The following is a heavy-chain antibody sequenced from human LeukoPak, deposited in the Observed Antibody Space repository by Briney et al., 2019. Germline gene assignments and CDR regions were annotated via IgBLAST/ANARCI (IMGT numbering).Heavy chain of an antibody. V-gene: IGHV4-59*11. CDR2: TYYGGST. D-gene: IGHD1-26*01. CDR1: GDSISFHF. J-gene: IGHJ3*02. Sequence: SETLSLTCSVSGDSISFHFWSWIRQPPGKGLEWIGPTYYGGSTDYNPSLASRVTVSADTSKNQFSLKLSSVTAADTAVYYCATLGRAAGNAFDIWGQGTVVIVSS. CDR3: ATLGRAAGNAFDI.